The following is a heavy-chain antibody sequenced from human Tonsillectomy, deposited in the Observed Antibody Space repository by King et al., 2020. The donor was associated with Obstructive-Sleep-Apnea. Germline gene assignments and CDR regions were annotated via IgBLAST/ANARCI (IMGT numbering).Heavy chain of an antibody. CDR2: ISYDGSNK. V-gene: IGHV3-30*04. CDR3: ARVGGSVTTVTNWGDYFDY. D-gene: IGHD4-17*01. CDR1: GFTFSIYA. J-gene: IGHJ4*02. Sequence: VQLVESGGGVVQPGRSLRLSCAASGFTFSIYAIHWVRQAPGKGLEWVAFISYDGSNKYFPDSVKGRFTISRDNSKNTLYLQMNSLRPEDTAVYYCARVGGSVTTVTNWGDYFDYWGQGTLVTVSS.